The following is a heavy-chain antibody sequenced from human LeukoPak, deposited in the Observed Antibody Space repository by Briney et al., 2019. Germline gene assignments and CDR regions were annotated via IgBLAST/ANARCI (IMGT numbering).Heavy chain of an antibody. CDR1: GFTFSTYE. CDR3: ARDVKGRWELLGSHDY. Sequence: GGSLRLSCAASGFTFSTYEMNWLRQAPGKGLEWVSSISTSSSYIYSVDSVKGRFTISRDNAKKSLHLQMNSLRAEDTAVYYCARDVKGRWELLGSHDYWGQGTLVSVSS. V-gene: IGHV3-21*01. D-gene: IGHD1-26*01. CDR2: ISTSSSYI. J-gene: IGHJ4*02.